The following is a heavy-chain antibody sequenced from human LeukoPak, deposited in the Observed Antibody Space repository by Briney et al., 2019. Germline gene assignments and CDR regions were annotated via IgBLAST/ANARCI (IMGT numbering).Heavy chain of an antibody. J-gene: IGHJ3*02. D-gene: IGHD6-19*01. Sequence: SVKVSCKASRGTFSSYAISWVRQAPGQGLEWMGRIIPILGIANYAQKFQGRVTITADKSTSTAYMELSSLRSEDTAVYYCARAGAVAGTYDAFDIWGQGTMITVSS. CDR3: ARAGAVAGTYDAFDI. CDR2: IIPILGIA. CDR1: RGTFSSYA. V-gene: IGHV1-69*04.